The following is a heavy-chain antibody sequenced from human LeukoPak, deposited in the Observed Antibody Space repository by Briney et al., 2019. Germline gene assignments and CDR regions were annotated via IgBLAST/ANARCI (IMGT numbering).Heavy chain of an antibody. D-gene: IGHD2-2*01. CDR3: AGGPKQQLLWGRASNGFDP. J-gene: IGHJ5*02. Sequence: GGSLRLSCAASGLTFSNAWMSWVRQAPGRGLEWVSSISRSSSYIYYAESVKGRFTISRDNAKNSLYLQMNSLRAEDTAVYYCAGGPKQQLLWGRASNGFDPWGQGTLVTVSS. CDR2: ISRSSSYI. CDR1: GLTFSNAW. V-gene: IGHV3-21*01.